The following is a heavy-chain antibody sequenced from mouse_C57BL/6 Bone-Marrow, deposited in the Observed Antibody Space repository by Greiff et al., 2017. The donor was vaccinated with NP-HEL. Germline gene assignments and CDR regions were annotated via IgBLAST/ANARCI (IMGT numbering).Heavy chain of an antibody. CDR3: ARDPHGWYFDV. J-gene: IGHJ1*03. CDR2: INYDGSST. CDR1: GFTFSDYY. V-gene: IGHV5-16*01. Sequence: DVHLVESEGGLVQPGSSMKLYCTASGFTFSDYYMAWVRQVPEKGLEWVANINYDGSSTYYLDSLKSRFIISRDNAKNILYLQMSSLKSEDTATYYCARDPHGWYFDVWGTGTTVTVSS.